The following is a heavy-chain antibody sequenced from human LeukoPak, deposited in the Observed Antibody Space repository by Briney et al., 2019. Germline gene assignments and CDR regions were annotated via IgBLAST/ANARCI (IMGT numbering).Heavy chain of an antibody. D-gene: IGHD3-10*01. V-gene: IGHV4-61*02. CDR3: ARERRGVGELVFDY. CDR1: GGSISSGSYY. CDR2: IYTSGST. Sequence: SETLSLTCTVSGGSISSGSYYWSWIRQPTGKGLEWIGRIYTSGSTNYNPSLKSRVTISVDTSKNQFSLKLSSVTAADTAVYYCARERRGVGELVFDYWGQGTLVTVSS. J-gene: IGHJ4*02.